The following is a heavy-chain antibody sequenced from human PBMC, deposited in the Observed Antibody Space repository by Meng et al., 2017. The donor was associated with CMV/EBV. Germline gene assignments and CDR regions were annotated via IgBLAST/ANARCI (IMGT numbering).Heavy chain of an antibody. V-gene: IGHV3-30*02. Sequence: GASLKISCAASGFTFSSYGMHWVRQAPGKGLEWVAFIRYDGSNKYYAGSVKGRFTISRDNSKNTLYLQMNSLRAEDTAVYYCAKDKQYYDSSGWIDYWGQGTLVTVSS. CDR2: IRYDGSNK. CDR1: GFTFSSYG. J-gene: IGHJ4*02. D-gene: IGHD3-22*01. CDR3: AKDKQYYDSSGWIDY.